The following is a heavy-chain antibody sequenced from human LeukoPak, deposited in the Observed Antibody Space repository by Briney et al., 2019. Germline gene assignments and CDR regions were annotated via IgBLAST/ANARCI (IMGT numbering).Heavy chain of an antibody. J-gene: IGHJ4*02. V-gene: IGHV1-46*01. CDR2: IYPGGGST. D-gene: IGHD2-8*01. CDR3: ARDNDLDY. CDR1: GYTFTSYY. Sequence: ASVKLSCKASGYTFTSYYIHWVRQAPGQGLEWMGIIYPGGGSTNSAQKFQGRVTMTRDMSTSTVYMELSSQRSEDTAVYYCARDNDLDYWGQGTLVTVSS.